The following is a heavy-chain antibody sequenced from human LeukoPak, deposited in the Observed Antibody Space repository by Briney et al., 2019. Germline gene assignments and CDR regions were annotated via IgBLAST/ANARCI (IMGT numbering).Heavy chain of an antibody. Sequence: SQTLSLTCTVSGGSISSGGYYWSWIRQHPGKGLEWIGYIYYSGSTYYNPSLKSRVTISVDTSKNQFSLKLSSVTAADTAVYYCARVVTTWTQLDYWGQGTLVTVSS. CDR3: ARVVTTWTQLDY. CDR2: IYYSGST. V-gene: IGHV4-31*03. D-gene: IGHD3-22*01. CDR1: GGSISSGGYY. J-gene: IGHJ4*02.